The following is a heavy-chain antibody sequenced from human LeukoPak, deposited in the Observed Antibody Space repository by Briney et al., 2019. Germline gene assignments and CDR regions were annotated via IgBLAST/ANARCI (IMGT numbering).Heavy chain of an antibody. CDR1: GGTFSSYA. CDR3: ARQGYSYGNA. V-gene: IGHV1-69*04. D-gene: IGHD5-18*01. CDR2: IIPIFGIA. J-gene: IGHJ5*02. Sequence: ASVTVSCMASGGTFSSYAISGVGQAPGRGLEWMGRIIPIFGIANYARKFQGRVTITADKSTSTAYMELSSLRSEDTAVYYWARQGYSYGNAWGQGTLVTVSS.